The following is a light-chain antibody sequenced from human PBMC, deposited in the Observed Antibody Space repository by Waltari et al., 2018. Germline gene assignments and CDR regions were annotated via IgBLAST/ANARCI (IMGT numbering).Light chain of an antibody. V-gene: IGLV2-8*01. CDR2: EVN. CDR1: DSDVGGHRY. J-gene: IGLJ2*01. Sequence: QSALTQPPSASGSPGQSVTISCTESDSDVGGHRYVSWYQQHPGKVPKLIIYEVNKRPSGVPDRCSASMSGNAASLTIAGLQAGDEAEYYCCSYGGTNTVFGGGTRLTVL. CDR3: CSYGGTNTV.